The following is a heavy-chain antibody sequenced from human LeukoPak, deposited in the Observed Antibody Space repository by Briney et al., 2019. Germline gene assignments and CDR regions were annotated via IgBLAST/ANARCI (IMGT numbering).Heavy chain of an antibody. Sequence: PGGSLRLSCAASGFIFSDYYMSWIRQAPGKGLEWVAFIHYDGTNEYYADSVKGRFTISRDNFKNTLSLQMNGLRVEDTALYYCVNSGFDPWGQGTLVTVSS. CDR3: VNSGFDP. J-gene: IGHJ5*02. D-gene: IGHD3-10*01. V-gene: IGHV3-30*02. CDR2: IHYDGTNE. CDR1: GFIFSDYY.